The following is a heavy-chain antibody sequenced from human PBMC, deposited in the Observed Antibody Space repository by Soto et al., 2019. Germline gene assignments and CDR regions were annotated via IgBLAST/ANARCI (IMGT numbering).Heavy chain of an antibody. V-gene: IGHV3-30*18. Sequence: QVQLVESGGGVVQPGGALRLSFAASGFTFSSTGMHWVRQAPGKGLEWVAVISHDGGNKYYGDSVKGRFTISRDNSKNTLYLQMNSLRADDTAVYYCAKDWGIAVAAHWGQGTLVTVSS. D-gene: IGHD6-19*01. CDR2: ISHDGGNK. J-gene: IGHJ4*02. CDR3: AKDWGIAVAAH. CDR1: GFTFSSTG.